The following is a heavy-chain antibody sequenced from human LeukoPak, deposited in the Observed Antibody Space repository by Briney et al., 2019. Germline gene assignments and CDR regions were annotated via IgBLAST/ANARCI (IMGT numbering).Heavy chain of an antibody. CDR3: AKSDGSAYYPFFY. CDR2: ISGSGGST. D-gene: IGHD3-22*01. Sequence: PGGSLRLSCAASGFTFSNYAMSWVRQAPGRGLEWVSGISGSGGSTHYEDSVKGRFTLSRDNSKNTLYLQMNSLRAEDTAVYYCAKSDGSAYYPFFYWGQGSLVTVSS. V-gene: IGHV3-23*01. CDR1: GFTFSNYA. J-gene: IGHJ4*02.